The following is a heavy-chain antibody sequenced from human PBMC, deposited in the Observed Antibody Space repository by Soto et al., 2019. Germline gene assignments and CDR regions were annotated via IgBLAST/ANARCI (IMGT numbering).Heavy chain of an antibody. V-gene: IGHV3-23*01. D-gene: IGHD1-1*01. CDR2: ISGSGGST. J-gene: IGHJ3*02. Sequence: GSLRRSCAASGFTFRSYAMSWVRQAPGKGLEWVSAISGSGGSTYYADSVKGRFTISRDNSKNTLYLQMNSLRAEDTAVYYCAKQLPWGDAFDIWGQGTMVTVSS. CDR3: AKQLPWGDAFDI. CDR1: GFTFRSYA.